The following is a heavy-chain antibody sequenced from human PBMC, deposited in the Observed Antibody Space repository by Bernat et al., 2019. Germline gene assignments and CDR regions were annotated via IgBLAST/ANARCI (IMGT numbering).Heavy chain of an antibody. CDR3: AREGDDFWRGLLLDGMDV. D-gene: IGHD3-3*01. CDR2: IYYSGST. V-gene: IGHV4-31*03. Sequence: QVQLQESGPGLVKPSQTLSLTCTVSGGSISSGGYYWSWIRQHPGKGLEWIGYIYYSGSTYYNPSLKSRVTISVDKSKNQFSLKLSSVTAADTAVYYCAREGDDFWRGLLLDGMDVWGQGTTVTVSS. J-gene: IGHJ6*02. CDR1: GGSISSGGYY.